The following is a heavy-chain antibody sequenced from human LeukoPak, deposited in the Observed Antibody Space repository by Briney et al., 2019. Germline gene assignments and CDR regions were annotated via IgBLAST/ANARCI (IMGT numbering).Heavy chain of an antibody. CDR3: AXXXVVVXXXXXSGYYYYXXX. D-gene: IGHD2-2*01. Sequence: GASVKVSCKASGGTFSSYAISWVRQAPGQGLEWMGGIIPIFGTANYAQKFQGRVTINTDESTSTAYMELSSLRSEDTGVHYCAXXXVVVXXXXXSGYYYYXXXWGXGXTVTXSS. CDR1: GGTFSSYA. J-gene: IGHJ6*03. CDR2: IIPIFGTA. V-gene: IGHV1-69*05.